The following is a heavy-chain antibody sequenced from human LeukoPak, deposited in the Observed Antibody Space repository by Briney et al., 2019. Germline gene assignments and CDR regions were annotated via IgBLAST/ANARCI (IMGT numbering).Heavy chain of an antibody. V-gene: IGHV3-30*02. J-gene: IGHJ6*03. D-gene: IGHD3-22*01. Sequence: GGSLRLSCVVSGFTFSSYGMHWVRQAPGKGLEWVAFIWYDGTKKYYADSVKGRFTISRDNSENTMYLQVNSLRAEDTAVYYCAKGSKVLVFTRDHHMDVWGKGTTVIISS. CDR2: IWYDGTKK. CDR1: GFTFSSYG. CDR3: AKGSKVLVFTRDHHMDV.